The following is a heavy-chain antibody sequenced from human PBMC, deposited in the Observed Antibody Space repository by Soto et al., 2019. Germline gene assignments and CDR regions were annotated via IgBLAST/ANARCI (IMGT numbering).Heavy chain of an antibody. J-gene: IGHJ4*02. D-gene: IGHD2-2*01. CDR1: GGSISSGGYS. Sequence: SETLSLTCAVSGGSISSGGYSWSWIRQPPGKGLEWIGYIYHSGSTYYNPSLKSRVTISVDRSKNQFSLKLSSVTAADTAVYYCARGGGVQAGIPLFDYWGQGTLVTVSS. CDR2: IYHSGST. V-gene: IGHV4-30-2*01. CDR3: ARGGGVQAGIPLFDY.